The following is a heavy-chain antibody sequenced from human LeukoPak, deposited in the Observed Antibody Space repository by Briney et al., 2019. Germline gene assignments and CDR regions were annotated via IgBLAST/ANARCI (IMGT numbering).Heavy chain of an antibody. D-gene: IGHD3-9*01. CDR1: GYTFTGYY. Sequence: ASVKVSCKASGYTFTGYYMHWVRQAPGQGLEWMRRINPNSGGTNYAQKFQGRVTMTRDTSISTAYMELSRLRSDDTAVYYCARVLRYFDWSYYFDYWGQGTLVTVSS. CDR3: ARVLRYFDWSYYFDY. CDR2: INPNSGGT. J-gene: IGHJ4*02. V-gene: IGHV1-2*06.